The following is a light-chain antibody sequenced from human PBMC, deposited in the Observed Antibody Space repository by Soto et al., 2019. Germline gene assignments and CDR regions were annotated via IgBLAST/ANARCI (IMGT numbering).Light chain of an antibody. CDR2: GAS. Sequence: EIVMTQSPATLSVSPGERATLSRRASQSVSSNLAWYQQKPGQAPRLLIYGASTRATGIPARFSGSGSGTEFTLTISSPQSEDFAVYYCQQYNNWRTFGQGTKV. V-gene: IGKV3-15*01. CDR1: QSVSSN. CDR3: QQYNNWRT. J-gene: IGKJ1*01.